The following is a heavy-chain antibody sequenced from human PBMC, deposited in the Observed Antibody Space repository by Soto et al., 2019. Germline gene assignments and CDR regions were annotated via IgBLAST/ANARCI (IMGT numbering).Heavy chain of an antibody. CDR2: VTADGGT. CDR3: APHVSCSGGSCQYDAFAI. V-gene: IGHV3-23*01. CDR1: GFTVSSHA. J-gene: IGHJ3*02. Sequence: EVQVLESGGGLVQPGGSLRLSCEGSGFTVSSHAMTWIRQAPGKGPEWVSTVTADGGTYYADSVKGRFAMSRDTSENTLYLQMHSLGAEDTAAYYCAPHVSCSGGSCQYDAFAIRGQGTMVTVS. D-gene: IGHD2-15*01.